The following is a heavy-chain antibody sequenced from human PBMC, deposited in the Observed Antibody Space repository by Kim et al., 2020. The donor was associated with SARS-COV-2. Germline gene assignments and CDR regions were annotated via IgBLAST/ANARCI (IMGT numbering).Heavy chain of an antibody. J-gene: IGHJ4*02. Sequence: QNFQGRFAMTRDPSISTAYMELTNLRSDDTAVYFCARELLGAAAGLDYWGQGTLVTVSS. CDR3: ARELLGAAAGLDY. V-gene: IGHV1-2*02. D-gene: IGHD6-13*01.